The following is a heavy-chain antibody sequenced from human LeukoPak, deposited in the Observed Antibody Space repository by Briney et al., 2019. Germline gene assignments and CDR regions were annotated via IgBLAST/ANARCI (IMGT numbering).Heavy chain of an antibody. J-gene: IGHJ5*02. CDR2: TYYRTKWYN. CDR3: AREGAHGWFDT. V-gene: IGHV6-1*01. CDR1: GDSVSSKSAA. Sequence: SQTLSLACAISGDSVSSKSAARNWIRQSPSRGLEWLGRTYYRTKWYNDYAVSVKSRMTIKSDTSKSQFSLQLNSVTPEDTAVYYCAREGAHGWFDTWGQGTLVTVSS.